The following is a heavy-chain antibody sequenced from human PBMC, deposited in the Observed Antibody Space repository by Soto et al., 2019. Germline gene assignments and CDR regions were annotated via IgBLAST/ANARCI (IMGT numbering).Heavy chain of an antibody. CDR3: ATQGSGSYYNDYYYGMDV. CDR1: GYSFTSYW. D-gene: IGHD3-10*01. J-gene: IGHJ6*02. V-gene: IGHV5-10-1*01. CDR2: IDPSDSYT. Sequence: GESLKISCKGSGYSFTSYWISWVRQMPGKGLEWMGRIDPSDSYTNYSPSFQGHVTISADKSISTAYLQWSSLKASDTAMYYCATQGSGSYYNDYYYGMDVWGQGTTVPVSS.